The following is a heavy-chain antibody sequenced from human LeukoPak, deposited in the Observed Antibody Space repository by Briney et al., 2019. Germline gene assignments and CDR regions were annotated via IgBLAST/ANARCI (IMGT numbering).Heavy chain of an antibody. V-gene: IGHV4-59*08. Sequence: SETLSLTCTVSAGSISDYYWSWIRQAPGKGLEWIGFVYYSGNTMYNPSLKSRVTISVDTSKNQFSLKLSSVTAADTAVFYCARLTKVSIFGVVTHYWYFDLWGRGTLVTVSS. J-gene: IGHJ2*01. D-gene: IGHD3-3*01. CDR3: ARLTKVSIFGVVTHYWYFDL. CDR1: AGSISDYY. CDR2: VYYSGNT.